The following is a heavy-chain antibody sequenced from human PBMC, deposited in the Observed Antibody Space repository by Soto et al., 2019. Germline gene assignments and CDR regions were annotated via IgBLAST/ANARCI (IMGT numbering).Heavy chain of an antibody. D-gene: IGHD4-17*01. J-gene: IGHJ5*02. CDR3: ARTSVWKTTVTTYWFDP. Sequence: SQTLSLTCTVSGGSLSSYYWSWIRQPPGKGLEWIGYIYYSGSTNYNPSLKSRVTISVDTSKNQFSLKLSSVTAADTAVYYCARTSVWKTTVTTYWFDPWGQGTLVTVSS. CDR1: GGSLSSYY. V-gene: IGHV4-59*01. CDR2: IYYSGST.